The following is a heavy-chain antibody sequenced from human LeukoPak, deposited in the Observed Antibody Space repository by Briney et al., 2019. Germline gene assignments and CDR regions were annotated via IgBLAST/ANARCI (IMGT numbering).Heavy chain of an antibody. CDR2: IYYSGST. D-gene: IGHD1-26*01. CDR1: GGSISSGDYY. J-gene: IGHJ4*02. CDR3: ARISSHYRGVDY. Sequence: QTLSLTCTVSGGSISSGDYYWSWIRQPPGKGLEWIGYIYYSGSTYYNPSLKSRVTISVDTSKNQFSLKLSSVTAADTAVYYCARISSHYRGVDYWGQGTLVTVSS. V-gene: IGHV4-30-4*01.